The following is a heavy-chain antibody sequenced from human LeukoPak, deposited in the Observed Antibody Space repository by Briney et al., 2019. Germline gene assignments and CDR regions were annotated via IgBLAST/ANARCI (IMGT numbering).Heavy chain of an antibody. CDR1: GYSFTSYW. CDR2: IYPGDSDT. CDR3: AHLSSSYWFDP. J-gene: IGHJ5*02. D-gene: IGHD6-13*01. V-gene: IGHV5-51*01. Sequence: GESLKTSCKGSGYSFTSYWTGWVRQMPGKGLEWMGIIYPGDSDTRYSPSFQGQVTISADKSISTAYLQWSSLKASDTAMYYCAHLSSSYWFDPWGQGTLVTVSA.